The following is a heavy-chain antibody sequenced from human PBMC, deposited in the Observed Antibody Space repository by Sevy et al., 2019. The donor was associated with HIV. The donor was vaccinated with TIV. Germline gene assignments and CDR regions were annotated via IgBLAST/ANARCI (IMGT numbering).Heavy chain of an antibody. D-gene: IGHD3-22*01. V-gene: IGHV3-30*18. CDR2: ISYDGSNK. Sequence: GGSLRLSCAASGFTFSSYGMHWVRQAPGKGLEWVAVISYDGSNKYYADSVKGRFTISRDNPKNLLYLQMNSLRAEDTAVYYCAKLGLSMIELLGAFDIWGQGTMVTVS. J-gene: IGHJ3*02. CDR1: GFTFSSYG. CDR3: AKLGLSMIELLGAFDI.